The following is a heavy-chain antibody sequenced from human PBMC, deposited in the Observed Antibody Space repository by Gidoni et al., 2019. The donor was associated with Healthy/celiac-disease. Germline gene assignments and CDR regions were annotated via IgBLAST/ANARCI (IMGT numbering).Heavy chain of an antibody. Sequence: SSYAMHWVRQAPGKGLEWVAVISYDGSNKYYADSVKGRFTISRDNSKNTLYLQMNSLRAEDTAVYYCAREWLQFSDGDYYYYYGMDVWGQGTTVTVSS. CDR1: SSYA. CDR3: AREWLQFSDGDYYYYYGMDV. D-gene: IGHD5-12*01. V-gene: IGHV3-30-3*01. J-gene: IGHJ6*02. CDR2: ISYDGSNK.